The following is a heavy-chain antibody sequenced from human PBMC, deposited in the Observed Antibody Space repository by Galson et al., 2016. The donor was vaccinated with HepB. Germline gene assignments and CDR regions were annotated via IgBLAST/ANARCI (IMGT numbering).Heavy chain of an antibody. CDR3: ARGNERFFAY. V-gene: IGHV4-59*08. J-gene: IGHJ4*02. CDR2: IYYSGNT. Sequence: ETLSLTCIVSGGSISHFYWSWIRQPPGKGLEWIGYIYYSGNTNYNPSLKSRVTISVDMSKNQFSLKLSSVAASDTAVYYCARGNERFFAYWGQGTLVTVSS. CDR1: GGSISHFY. D-gene: IGHD1-1*01.